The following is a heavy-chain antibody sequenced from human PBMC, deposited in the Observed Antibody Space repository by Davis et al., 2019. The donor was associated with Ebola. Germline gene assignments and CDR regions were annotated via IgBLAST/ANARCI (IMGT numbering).Heavy chain of an antibody. J-gene: IGHJ4*02. V-gene: IGHV3-23*01. CDR1: GFTFSSYA. CDR2: ISGGSNGGRT. Sequence: GESLKISCAASGFTFSSYAMSWVRQAPGKGLEWVSGISGGSNGGRTYYADSVKGRFTISRDNSKNTLYLQLNSLRAEDTAVYYCAKRKTMGTLLGATTGPLFDYWGQGTLVTVSS. D-gene: IGHD1-26*01. CDR3: AKRKTMGTLLGATTGPLFDY.